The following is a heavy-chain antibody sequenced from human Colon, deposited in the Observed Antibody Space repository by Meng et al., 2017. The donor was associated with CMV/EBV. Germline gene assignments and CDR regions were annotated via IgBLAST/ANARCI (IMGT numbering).Heavy chain of an antibody. CDR2: VYYSGAS. V-gene: IGHV4-31*03. CDR1: GVSIRNGNYY. CDR3: ARGGGGIAGRLRGPFDS. D-gene: IGHD6-6*01. Sequence: SETLSLTCTVSGVSIRNGNYYWSWIRQHPVKGLEWIAYVYYSGASYYNPSLRSRTTISADTSKNQFSLKLTSVTAADAAIYYWARGGGGIAGRLRGPFDSWGQGSLVTVSS. J-gene: IGHJ4*02.